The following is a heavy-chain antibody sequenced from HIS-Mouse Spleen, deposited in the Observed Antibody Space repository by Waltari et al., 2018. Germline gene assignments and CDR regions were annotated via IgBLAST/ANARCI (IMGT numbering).Heavy chain of an antibody. CDR1: GGPISSIRYY. CDR3: AREIPYSSSWYDWYFDL. V-gene: IGHV4-39*07. D-gene: IGHD6-13*01. CDR2: IYYSGST. Sequence: QLQLQESGPGLVKPSETLSLTCTVPGGPISSIRYYWGWTGQPPGKGLEWIGSIYYSGSTYYNPSLKSRVTISVDTSKNQFSLKLSSVTAADTAVYYCAREIPYSSSWYDWYFDLWGRGTLVTVSS. J-gene: IGHJ2*01.